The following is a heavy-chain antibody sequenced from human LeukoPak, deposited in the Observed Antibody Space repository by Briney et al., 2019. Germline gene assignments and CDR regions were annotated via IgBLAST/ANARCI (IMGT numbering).Heavy chain of an antibody. V-gene: IGHV4-59*01. CDR1: GGSISSYY. Sequence: PSETLSLTCTVSGGSISSYYWSWIRRPPGKGLEWIGYIYYSGSTNYNPSLKSRVTISVDTSKNQFSLKLSSVTAADTAVYYCARVSAAADYWFDPWGQGTLVTVSS. CDR3: ARVSAAADYWFDP. J-gene: IGHJ5*02. D-gene: IGHD6-13*01. CDR2: IYYSGST.